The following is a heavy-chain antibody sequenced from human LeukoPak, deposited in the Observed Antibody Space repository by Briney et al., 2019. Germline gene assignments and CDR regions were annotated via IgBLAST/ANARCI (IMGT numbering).Heavy chain of an antibody. CDR1: GFTFSSYW. Sequence: GSLPLSCAASGFTFSSYWMSWVRQAPGKGLEWVANIKQDGSEKYYVDSVKGRFTISRDNAKNSLYLQMNSLRAEDTAVYYCARVRYSGYVHYFDYWGQGALVTVSS. V-gene: IGHV3-7*01. D-gene: IGHD5-12*01. J-gene: IGHJ4*02. CDR2: IKQDGSEK. CDR3: ARVRYSGYVHYFDY.